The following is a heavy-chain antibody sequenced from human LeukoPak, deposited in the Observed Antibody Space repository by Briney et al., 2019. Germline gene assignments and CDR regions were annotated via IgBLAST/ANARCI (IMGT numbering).Heavy chain of an antibody. CDR1: RFSFTYSW. CDR2: INQDGSDK. CDR3: ARGPRPDTPYNWFDP. V-gene: IGHV3-7*01. J-gene: IGHJ5*02. Sequence: GGSLRLSCAGSRFSFTYSWMNWVRQAPGKGLEWVANINQDGSDKYYVDSVKGRFTISRDNAKNSLYLQMNSLRAEDTAVYYCARGPRPDTPYNWFDPWAREPWSSSPQ.